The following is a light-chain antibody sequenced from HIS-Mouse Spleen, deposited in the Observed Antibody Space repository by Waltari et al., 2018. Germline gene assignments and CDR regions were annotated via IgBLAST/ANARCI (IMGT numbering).Light chain of an antibody. Sequence: QSVLTQPPSVSGAPGQRVTISCTGSSSNIGAGYDVHWYQQLPGTAPKLLIYGNSNRPSGVPDRFSGSKSGTSASLAITGLQAEDEADYYCYSAADNNRVFGGGTKLTVL. CDR1: SSNIGAGYD. V-gene: IGLV1-40*01. J-gene: IGLJ3*02. CDR3: YSAADNNRV. CDR2: GNS.